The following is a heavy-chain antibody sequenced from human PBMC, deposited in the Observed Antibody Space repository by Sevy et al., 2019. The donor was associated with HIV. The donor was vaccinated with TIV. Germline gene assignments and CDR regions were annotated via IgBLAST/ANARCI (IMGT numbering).Heavy chain of an antibody. CDR2: IYYSGST. Sequence: SETLSLTCTVSGGSINTHYWSWIRQSPGKGLEWIGYIYYSGSTNYNPSLKSRVTISLDTTNNQFSLRVTSVTAADTAVYYCARYTSSSYWFFDLRGRGTQVTVSS. CDR3: ARYTSSSYWFFDL. V-gene: IGHV4-59*11. CDR1: GGSINTHY. J-gene: IGHJ2*01. D-gene: IGHD6-6*01.